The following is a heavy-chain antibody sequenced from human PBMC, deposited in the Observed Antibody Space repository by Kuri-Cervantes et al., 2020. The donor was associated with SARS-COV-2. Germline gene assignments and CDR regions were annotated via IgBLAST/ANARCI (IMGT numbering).Heavy chain of an antibody. Sequence: GESLKISCAASGCTFSSYGMHWVRQAPGKGLEWVAFIRYDGSNKYYADSVKGRFTISRDNSKNTLYLQMNSLRAEDTAVYYCADLTEDFWSGYLGAHWGQGTLVTVSS. V-gene: IGHV3-30*02. CDR2: IRYDGSNK. CDR3: ADLTEDFWSGYLGAH. CDR1: GCTFSSYG. J-gene: IGHJ4*02. D-gene: IGHD3-3*01.